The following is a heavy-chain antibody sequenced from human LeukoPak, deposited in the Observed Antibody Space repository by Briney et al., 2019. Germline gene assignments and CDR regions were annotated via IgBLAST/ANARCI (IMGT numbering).Heavy chain of an antibody. CDR1: GGSISSYY. D-gene: IGHD3-10*01. Sequence: SETLSLTCTVSGGSISSYYWSWIRQPPGKGLEWIGYIYYSGSTNYNPSLKSRVTISVDTSKNQFSLWLSSVTAADTAVYYCAGGRSLLWFEDWGQGTLVTASS. CDR3: AGGRSLLWFED. J-gene: IGHJ4*02. V-gene: IGHV4-59*12. CDR2: IYYSGST.